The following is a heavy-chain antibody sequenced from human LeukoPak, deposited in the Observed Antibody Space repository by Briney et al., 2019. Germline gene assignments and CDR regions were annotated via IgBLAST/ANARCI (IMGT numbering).Heavy chain of an antibody. CDR2: SYPDDSDT. V-gene: IGHV5-51*01. J-gene: IGHJ4*02. CDR3: ARHIAPGYHSGWYFDY. Sequence: GESLKISCKGSGYRFNAYWIAWVRQMPGKGLEWMGISYPDDSDTRYSPSFQGQVTISADKSVRTAYLQWSSLKASDTAMYYCARHIAPGYHSGWYFDYWGQGTLVSVSS. CDR1: GYRFNAYW. D-gene: IGHD5-12*01.